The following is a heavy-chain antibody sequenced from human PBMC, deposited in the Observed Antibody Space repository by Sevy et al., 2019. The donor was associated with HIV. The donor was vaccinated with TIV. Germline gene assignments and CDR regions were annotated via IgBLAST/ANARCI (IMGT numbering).Heavy chain of an antibody. V-gene: IGHV3-30-3*01. Sequence: GGSLRLSCAASGFTFSSYAMHWVRQAPGKGLEWVAVISYDGSNKYYADSVKGRFTISRDNSKNTLYWQMNSLRAEDTAVYYCARDAPVGATTFWFDPWGQGTLVTVSS. CDR1: GFTFSSYA. CDR2: ISYDGSNK. D-gene: IGHD1-26*01. J-gene: IGHJ5*02. CDR3: ARDAPVGATTFWFDP.